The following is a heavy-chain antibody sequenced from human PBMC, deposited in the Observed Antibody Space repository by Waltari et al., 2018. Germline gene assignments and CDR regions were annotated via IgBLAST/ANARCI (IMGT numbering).Heavy chain of an antibody. D-gene: IGHD2-15*01. CDR2: VHRSGRT. J-gene: IGHJ4*02. CDR3: ARDLGRGLFLDS. V-gene: IGHV4-4*02. Sequence: QLQLHESGPGLVKPSGPLSLTCVVTVHSLSGASWWGLVRQSPDKGLEWIGQVHRSGRTNYNPSFASRAIVSLDTSMNRFSLRILSATAADTAVYYCARDLGRGLFLDSWGQGTLVTVSP. CDR1: VHSLSGASW.